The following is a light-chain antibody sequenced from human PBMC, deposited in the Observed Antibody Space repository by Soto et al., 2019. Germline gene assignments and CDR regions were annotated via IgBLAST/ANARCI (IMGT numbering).Light chain of an antibody. CDR1: QGVTTN. CDR3: QQRSKWRT. Sequence: EIVMTQSPATLSVSPGERATLSCRAGQGVTTNFAWYQQKSGQSPRLLIYDVSIRATGIPARFSGSGFGTDFTLTISSLEPEDFAVYYCQQRSKWRTFGQGTKVDIK. V-gene: IGKV3D-11*01. CDR2: DVS. J-gene: IGKJ1*01.